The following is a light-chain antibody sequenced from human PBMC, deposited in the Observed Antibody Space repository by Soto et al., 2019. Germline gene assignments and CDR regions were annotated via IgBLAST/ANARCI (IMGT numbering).Light chain of an antibody. Sequence: EKVLTQSPGTLSLSPGERATLSCRASRSVSSRYLAWYQQKPGQAPRLLIYGVSRRATGIPDRFSGSGSETDFTLTINRLEPEDFAVYYCQQYGSSPLTFGGGTK. V-gene: IGKV3-20*01. CDR1: RSVSSRY. CDR2: GVS. CDR3: QQYGSSPLT. J-gene: IGKJ4*01.